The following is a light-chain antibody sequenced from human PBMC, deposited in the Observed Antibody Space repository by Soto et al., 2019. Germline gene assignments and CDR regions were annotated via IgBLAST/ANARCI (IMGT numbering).Light chain of an antibody. J-gene: IGKJ3*01. CDR2: DAS. CDR3: QQYDNVPFT. Sequence: DIQMTQSPSSLSASVGDRVTITCQASRDISNYLNWYQQKLGKAPKLLIYDASNLETGVPSRFSGSGSGTDFTFTISSLQPEDIATYYCQQYDNVPFTFGPGTKVDIK. CDR1: RDISNY. V-gene: IGKV1-33*01.